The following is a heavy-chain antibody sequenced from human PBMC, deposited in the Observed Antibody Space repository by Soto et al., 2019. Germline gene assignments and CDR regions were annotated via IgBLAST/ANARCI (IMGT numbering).Heavy chain of an antibody. V-gene: IGHV3-30-3*01. Sequence: GGSLRLSCAASGFTFNRSAMHWVRQAPGKGLEWVAIISYDGSNKYYADSVKGRFTISRDNSKNTLYLQMNSLRAEDTAVYYCARGELGDYMDVWGKGTTVTVSS. CDR2: ISYDGSNK. CDR3: ARGELGDYMDV. D-gene: IGHD3-16*01. J-gene: IGHJ6*03. CDR1: GFTFNRSA.